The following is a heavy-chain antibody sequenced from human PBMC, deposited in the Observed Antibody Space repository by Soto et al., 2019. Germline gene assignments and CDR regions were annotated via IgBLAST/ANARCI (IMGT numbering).Heavy chain of an antibody. CDR1: GYAFTSYA. CDR2: INAGNGNT. V-gene: IGHV1-3*01. CDR3: ARNAGTRNYYYYYMDV. D-gene: IGHD1-7*01. Sequence: VSVKVSCKASGYAFTSYAMHWVRQAPGQRLEWMGWINAGNGNTKYSQKFQGRVTITRDTSASTAYMELSSLRSEDTAVYYCARNAGTRNYYYYYMDVWGKGTTVTVSS. J-gene: IGHJ6*03.